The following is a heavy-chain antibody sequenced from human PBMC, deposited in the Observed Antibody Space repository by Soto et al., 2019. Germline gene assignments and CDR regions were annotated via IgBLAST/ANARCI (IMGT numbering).Heavy chain of an antibody. J-gene: IGHJ6*02. D-gene: IGHD6-19*01. Sequence: ASVKVSCKASGYTFSGFYMHWVRQAPGQGLEWMGWINPNSGGTKSAEKFQGRVTMTRDTSISTAYMELSSLRSEDTAVYYCARVIAVAGREGYYYYYGMDVWGQGTTVTVSS. CDR2: INPNSGGT. CDR1: GYTFSGFY. V-gene: IGHV1-2*02. CDR3: ARVIAVAGREGYYYYYGMDV.